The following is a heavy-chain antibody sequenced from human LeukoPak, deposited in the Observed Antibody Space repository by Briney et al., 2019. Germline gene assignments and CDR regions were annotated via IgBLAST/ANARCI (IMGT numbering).Heavy chain of an antibody. CDR2: FDPEDGET. V-gene: IGHV1-24*01. J-gene: IGHJ4*02. CDR1: GYTLTELS. D-gene: IGHD5-18*01. CDR3: ATGTNRYSYGDLFDY. Sequence: ASVKVSCKVSGYTLTELSMHWVRQAPGKGLEWMGGFDPEDGETIYAQKFQGRVTMTEDTSTDTAYMELSSLRSEDTAVYHCATGTNRYSYGDLFDYWGQGTLVTVSS.